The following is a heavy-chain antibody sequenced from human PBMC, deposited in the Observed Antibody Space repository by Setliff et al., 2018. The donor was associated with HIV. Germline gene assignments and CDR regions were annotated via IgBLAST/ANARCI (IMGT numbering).Heavy chain of an antibody. V-gene: IGHV4-59*12. J-gene: IGHJ4*02. Sequence: SETLSLTCTVSGGSISSYYWSWIRQPPGKGLEWLGHIYSSGSTNYNPSLKSRVTISVDTSKNQFSLKLYSVTAADTAVYYCARGPRWLSQPFDYWGQGTLVTVSS. D-gene: IGHD6-19*01. CDR2: IYSSGST. CDR3: ARGPRWLSQPFDY. CDR1: GGSISSYY.